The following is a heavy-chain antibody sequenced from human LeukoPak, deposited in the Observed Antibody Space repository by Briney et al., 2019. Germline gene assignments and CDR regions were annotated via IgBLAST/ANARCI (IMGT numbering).Heavy chain of an antibody. V-gene: IGHV1-69*05. CDR3: ARASVELIPYYYYYMDV. Sequence: SVKVSCKASGGTFSSYAISWVRQAPGQGLEWMGGIIPIFGTANYAQKFQGRVTITTDESTSTAYMELSSLRSEDTAVYYCARASVELIPYYYYYMDVWGRGTTVTVSS. CDR1: GGTFSSYA. D-gene: IGHD1-7*01. CDR2: IIPIFGTA. J-gene: IGHJ6*03.